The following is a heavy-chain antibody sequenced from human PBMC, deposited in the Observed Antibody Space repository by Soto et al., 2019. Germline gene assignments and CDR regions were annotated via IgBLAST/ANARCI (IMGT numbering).Heavy chain of an antibody. CDR3: ARKTDSIPSGGDV. D-gene: IGHD3-10*01. CDR2: IYSGGDT. Sequence: EVQLVESGGGLVQPGGSLRLSCTASGFAVRHNYMTWVRQAPGKGLEWVSRIYSGGDTAYADSVKGRFTISRHTSQNKLYLQMNSLRAEDAAVYYCARKTDSIPSGGDVWGKGTAVTVSS. V-gene: IGHV3-53*04. J-gene: IGHJ6*04. CDR1: GFAVRHNY.